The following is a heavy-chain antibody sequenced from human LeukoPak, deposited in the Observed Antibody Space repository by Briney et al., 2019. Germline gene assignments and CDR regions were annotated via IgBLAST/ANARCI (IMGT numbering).Heavy chain of an antibody. CDR1: GFTFSSYS. Sequence: GGSLRLSCAASGFTFSSYSMNWVRQAPGKGLEWVSSISTSSSYIYYADSMKGRFTISRDNAKNSLSLQMNSLKTEDTAVYYCTTGPTLGGRIKYYYYMDVWGKGTTVTISS. CDR2: ISTSSSYI. D-gene: IGHD3-16*01. J-gene: IGHJ6*03. V-gene: IGHV3-21*03. CDR3: TTGPTLGGRIKYYYYMDV.